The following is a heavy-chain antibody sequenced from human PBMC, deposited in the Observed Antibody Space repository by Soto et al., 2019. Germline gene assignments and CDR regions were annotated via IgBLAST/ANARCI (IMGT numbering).Heavy chain of an antibody. CDR2: IYYSGST. CDR1: GGSISPYY. Sequence: SETLSLTCIVSGGSISPYYWSWIRQPPGKGLEWIGSIYYSGSTYYNPSLKSRVTVSVDTSKNQFSLKLSSVTAADTAVYYCARHPSDFWFDPWGQGTLVTVSS. D-gene: IGHD2-21*02. CDR3: ARHPSDFWFDP. J-gene: IGHJ5*02. V-gene: IGHV4-39*01.